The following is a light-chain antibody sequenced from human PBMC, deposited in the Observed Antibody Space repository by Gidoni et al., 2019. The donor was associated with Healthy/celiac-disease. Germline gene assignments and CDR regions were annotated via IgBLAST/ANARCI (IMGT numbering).Light chain of an antibody. CDR1: QGISSY. CDR2: AAS. Sequence: DIQLTQSPSFLSASVGDRVTITCRAIQGISSYLAWYQQKPGKAPKLLIYAASTLQSGVPSRFSGSGSGTEFTLTISSLQPEDFATYYCQQLNSYSFTFGPGTKVDIK. J-gene: IGKJ3*01. V-gene: IGKV1-9*01. CDR3: QQLNSYSFT.